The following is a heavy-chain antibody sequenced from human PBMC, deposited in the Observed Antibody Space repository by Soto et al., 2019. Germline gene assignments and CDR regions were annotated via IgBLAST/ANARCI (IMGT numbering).Heavy chain of an antibody. CDR2: MNPNSGNT. V-gene: IGHV1-8*01. CDR3: ARGYPGNLYFDL. CDR1: GYTFTSYE. J-gene: IGHJ2*01. Sequence: QVQLVQSGAEVKKPGASVKVSCKASGYTFTSYEINWVRQATGQGLEWMGWMNPNSGNTGYAQKFQGRVTMTRNTSISTAYMGLSSLRSEDPAVYYCARGYPGNLYFDLWGRGTLVTVSS. D-gene: IGHD3-16*02.